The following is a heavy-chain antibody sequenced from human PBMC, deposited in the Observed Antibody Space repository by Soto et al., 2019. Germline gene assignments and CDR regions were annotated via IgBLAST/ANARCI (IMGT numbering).Heavy chain of an antibody. CDR3: ARHNYDSSGTAVDV. CDR1: GGSISSGGYY. Sequence: QVQLQESGPGLVKPSQTLSLTCTVSGGSISSGGYYWSWIRQHPEKGLEWIGYIDYSGSTYYNPSLKSRVTISVDTSKNQFSLKLSSVTAADTAVYYCARHNYDSSGTAVDVWGQGTTVTVSS. D-gene: IGHD3-22*01. J-gene: IGHJ6*02. V-gene: IGHV4-31*03. CDR2: IDYSGST.